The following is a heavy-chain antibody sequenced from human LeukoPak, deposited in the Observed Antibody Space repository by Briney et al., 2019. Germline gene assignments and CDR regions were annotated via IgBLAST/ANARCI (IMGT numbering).Heavy chain of an antibody. D-gene: IGHD2-21*01. Sequence: GRSLRLSCAASGFTFSSYVMHWVRQAPGKGLEYVSAISSNGGSTYYANSVKGRFTISRDNSKNTLYLQMGSLRAEDMAVYYCARCGGSYYYYYYMDVWGKGTTVTVSS. CDR3: ARCGGSYYYYYYMDV. CDR1: GFTFSSYV. V-gene: IGHV3-64*01. CDR2: ISSNGGST. J-gene: IGHJ6*03.